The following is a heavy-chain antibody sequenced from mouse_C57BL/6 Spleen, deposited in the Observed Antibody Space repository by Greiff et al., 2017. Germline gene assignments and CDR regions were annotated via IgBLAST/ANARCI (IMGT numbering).Heavy chain of an antibody. D-gene: IGHD1-1*01. CDR3: ARFDYGSSEYY. CDR1: GYTFTSYT. V-gene: IGHV1-4*01. CDR2: INPSSGYT. Sequence: VQLQQSGAELARPGASVKMSCKASGYTFTSYTMHWVKQRPGQGLEWIGYINPSSGYTKYNQKFKDKATLTADKSSSTAYMQLSSLTAEDSAVYYCARFDYGSSEYYWGQGTTLTVSS. J-gene: IGHJ2*01.